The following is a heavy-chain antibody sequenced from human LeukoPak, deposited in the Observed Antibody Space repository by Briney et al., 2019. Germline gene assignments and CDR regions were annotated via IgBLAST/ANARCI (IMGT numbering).Heavy chain of an antibody. CDR2: ISGSGGST. D-gene: IGHD6-19*01. V-gene: IGHV3-23*01. Sequence: PGGSLTLSCAASGFTFSNYVMSWVRQAPGKGLEWVSAISGSGGSTYYADSVKGQFTISRDNSKNTLYLQMNSLRAEDTAVYYCAKGYGSGLGAFDIWGQGTMVTVSS. J-gene: IGHJ3*02. CDR1: GFTFSNYV. CDR3: AKGYGSGLGAFDI.